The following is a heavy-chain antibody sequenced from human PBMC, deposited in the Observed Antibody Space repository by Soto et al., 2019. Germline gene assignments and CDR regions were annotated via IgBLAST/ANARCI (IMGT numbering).Heavy chain of an antibody. Sequence: EVQLLESGGGLVQPGGSLRLSCAASGFTFSSYAMSWVRQAPGKGLEWVSAISGSGGSTYYADSVKGRFTISRDNSKNTLYLQMNSLRAEDTAVYYCAKGRKYLAALSESYYYYGMDVWGQGTTVTVSS. CDR2: ISGSGGST. CDR1: GFTFSSYA. D-gene: IGHD2-15*01. J-gene: IGHJ6*02. V-gene: IGHV3-23*01. CDR3: AKGRKYLAALSESYYYYGMDV.